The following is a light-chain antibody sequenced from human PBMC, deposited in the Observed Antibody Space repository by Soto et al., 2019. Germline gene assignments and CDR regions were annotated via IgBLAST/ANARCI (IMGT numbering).Light chain of an antibody. CDR2: GAS. CDR1: QSVSSN. J-gene: IGKJ1*01. V-gene: IGKV3-20*01. Sequence: EIVRTQSPASRSGSPGARSIISVRASQSVSSNLAWYQQKPGQAPRLHIYGASNRATGIPDRFSGSGSGTDFTLTISRLEPEDFAVYYGQQYGSSGTFGQGTKVETK. CDR3: QQYGSSGT.